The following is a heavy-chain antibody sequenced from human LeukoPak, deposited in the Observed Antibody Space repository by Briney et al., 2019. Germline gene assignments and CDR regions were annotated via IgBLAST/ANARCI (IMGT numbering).Heavy chain of an antibody. CDR3: ARPAIVGTTRGAFDV. CDR1: GFTFSSYS. D-gene: IGHD1-26*01. J-gene: IGHJ3*01. Sequence: GGSLRLSCAASGFTFSSYSMNWVRKAPGKGLEWISYIDRSSGAIYYADSVKGRFTISRDNAKNALYLQMDSLRGDDTAMYYCARPAIVGTTRGAFDVWGQGTMVTVSS. V-gene: IGHV3-48*01. CDR2: IDRSSGAI.